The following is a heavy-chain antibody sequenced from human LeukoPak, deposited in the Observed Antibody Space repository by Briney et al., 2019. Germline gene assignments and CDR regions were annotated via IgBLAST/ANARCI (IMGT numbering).Heavy chain of an antibody. CDR2: ISGSGGSP. CDR1: GFTFGSYA. V-gene: IGHV3-23*01. CDR3: ATAYSSSWFYFDY. Sequence: GGSLRLSCAVSGFTFGSYAMSWVRQAPGKGLEGVSTISGSGGSPYYADSVKGRFTISRDNSKSTLYLQMNSLRAEDTAVYYCATAYSSSWFYFDYWGQGTLVTVAS. D-gene: IGHD6-13*01. J-gene: IGHJ4*02.